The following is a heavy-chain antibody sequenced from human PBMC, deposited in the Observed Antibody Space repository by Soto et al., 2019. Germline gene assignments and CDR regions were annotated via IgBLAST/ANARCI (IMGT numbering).Heavy chain of an antibody. D-gene: IGHD2-2*01. V-gene: IGHV4-39*01. CDR2: INYSGTT. J-gene: IGHJ4*02. CDR1: GGSISSSSYY. CDR3: ARQMVVPAAGGPYFDY. Sequence: QLQVQESGPGLVKPSETLSLTCTVSGGSISSSSYYWGWIRQPPGKGLEWIGSINYSGTTYYNPSLKSRVTISVETAKNQFSLKLSSVTAADTAVYYCARQMVVPAAGGPYFDYWGQGTLVTVSS.